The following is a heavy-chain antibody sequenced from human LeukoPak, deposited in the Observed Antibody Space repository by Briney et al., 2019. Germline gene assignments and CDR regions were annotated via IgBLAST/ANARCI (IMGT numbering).Heavy chain of an antibody. D-gene: IGHD3-16*01. CDR1: GFAVSSNY. J-gene: IGHJ4*02. CDR2: IYSGGST. V-gene: IGHV3-53*01. CDR3: AREEVTSIFDY. Sequence: PGGSLRLSCAASGFAVSSNYMSWVRQAPGKGLEWVSVIYSGGSTYYADSVKGRYTISRDNAKNSLYLQMNSLRAEDTAVYYCAREEVTSIFDYWGQGTLVTVSS.